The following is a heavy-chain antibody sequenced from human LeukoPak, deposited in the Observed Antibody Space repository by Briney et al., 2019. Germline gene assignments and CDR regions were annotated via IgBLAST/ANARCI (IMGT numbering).Heavy chain of an antibody. CDR2: INWNGGST. CDR1: GFTFDDYG. Sequence: GGYLRLSCAASGFTFDDYGMSWVRQAPGKGLEWVSGINWNGGSTGYADSVKGRFTISRDNARDSLYLQMNSLRDDDTSVYFCARDASALYWGRGTLVTVSS. D-gene: IGHD6-19*01. J-gene: IGHJ4*02. V-gene: IGHV3-20*04. CDR3: ARDASALY.